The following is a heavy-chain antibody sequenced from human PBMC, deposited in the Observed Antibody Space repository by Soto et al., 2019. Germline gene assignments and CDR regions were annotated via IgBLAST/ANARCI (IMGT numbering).Heavy chain of an antibody. V-gene: IGHV1-69*04. J-gene: IGHJ4*02. CDR1: GYAFTSYD. CDR2: IIPILGIA. CDR3: AREEYYYGSGAFFDY. D-gene: IGHD3-10*01. Sequence: SVKVSCKDSGYAFTSYDINWVRQATGQGLEWMGRIIPILGIANYAQKFQGRVTITADKSTSTAYMELSSLRSEDTAVYYCAREEYYYGSGAFFDYWGQGTLVTVSS.